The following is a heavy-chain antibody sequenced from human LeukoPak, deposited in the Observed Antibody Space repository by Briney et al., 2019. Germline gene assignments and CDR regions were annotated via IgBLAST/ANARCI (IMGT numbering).Heavy chain of an antibody. CDR1: GGSISSYY. D-gene: IGHD2-15*01. J-gene: IGHJ5*02. CDR3: ARGLSFNIVANRNWFDP. V-gene: IGHV4-59*12. CDR2: IYYSGST. Sequence: PSETLSLTCTVSGGSISSYYWSWIRQPPGKGLEWIGYIYYSGSTNYSPSLKSRVTISVDTSKNQFSLKLSSVTAADTAVYYCARGLSFNIVANRNWFDPWGQGTLVTVSS.